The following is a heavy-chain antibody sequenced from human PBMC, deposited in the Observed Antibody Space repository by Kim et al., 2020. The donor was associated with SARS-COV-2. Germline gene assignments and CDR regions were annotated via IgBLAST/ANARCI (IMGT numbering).Heavy chain of an antibody. D-gene: IGHD6-13*01. CDR2: ISGDGGST. J-gene: IGHJ6*01. CDR3: AKNCGATLYSSSWYPCGYYGIDV. Sequence: GGSLRLSYAASGFTFDDYAMHWVRQAPGKGLEWVSLISGDGGSTYYADSVKGRFTISRDNSKNSLYLQMNSLRTEDTALYYCAKNCGATLYSSSWYPCGYYGIDVWGHGATGTVSS. CDR1: GFTFDDYA. V-gene: IGHV3-43*02.